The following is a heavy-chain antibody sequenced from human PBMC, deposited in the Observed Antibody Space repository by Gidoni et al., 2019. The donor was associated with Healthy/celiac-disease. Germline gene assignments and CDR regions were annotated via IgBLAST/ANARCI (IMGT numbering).Heavy chain of an antibody. CDR3: ARDKYYDYVWGSYRHYGMDV. CDR1: GYTFTSYG. V-gene: IGHV1-18*04. Sequence: QVQLVQSGAEVKKPGASVKVSCKASGYTFTSYGISWVRQAPGQGLEWMGWISAYNGNTNYAQKLQGRVTMTTDTSTSTAYMELRSLRSDDTAVYYCARDKYYDYVWGSYRHYGMDVWGQGTTVTVSS. J-gene: IGHJ6*02. D-gene: IGHD3-16*02. CDR2: ISAYNGNT.